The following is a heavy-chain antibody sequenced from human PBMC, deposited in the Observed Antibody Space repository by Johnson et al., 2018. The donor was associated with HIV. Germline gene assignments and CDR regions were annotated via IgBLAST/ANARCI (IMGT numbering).Heavy chain of an antibody. V-gene: IGHV3-66*01. J-gene: IGHJ3*02. CDR2: IYSSGST. CDR1: GFTFSDYY. CDR3: ARDRGVLGAFDI. D-gene: IGHD2-8*01. Sequence: EVQLVESGGGLVKPGGSLRLSCAASGFTFSDYYMSWIRQAPGKGLEWVSVIYSSGSTYYADSVKGRFTISRDNSKNTLYLQMNSLRAEDTAVYYCARDRGVLGAFDIWGQGTMVTVSS.